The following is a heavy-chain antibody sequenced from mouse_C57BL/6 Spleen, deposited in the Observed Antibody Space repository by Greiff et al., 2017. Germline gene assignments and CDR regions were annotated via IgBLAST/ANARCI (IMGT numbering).Heavy chain of an antibody. CDR1: GYTFTSYW. V-gene: IGHV1-69*01. CDR3: ARSGNWDWFAY. CDR2: IDPSDSYT. Sequence: VQLQQPGAELVMPGASVKLSCKASGYTFTSYWMHWVKQRPGQGLEWIGEIDPSDSYTNYNQKFKGKSTLTVDKSSSTAYMQLSSLTSEDSAVYHCARSGNWDWFAYWGQGTLVTVSA. D-gene: IGHD4-1*01. J-gene: IGHJ3*01.